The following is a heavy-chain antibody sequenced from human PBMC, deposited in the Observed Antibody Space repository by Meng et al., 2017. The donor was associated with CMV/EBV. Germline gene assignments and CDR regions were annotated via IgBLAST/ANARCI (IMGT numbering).Heavy chain of an antibody. CDR1: GGSISSYY. V-gene: IGHV4-59*01. J-gene: IGHJ4*02. CDR2: IYYSGST. D-gene: IGHD3-22*01. CDR3: ASYADYYDSSGYYYGVFDY. Sequence: ESLKISCTVSGGSISSYYWSWIRQPPGKGLEWIGYIYYSGSTNYNPSLKSRVTISVDTSKNQFSLKLSSVTAADTAVYYCASYADYYDSSGYYYGVFDYWGQGTLVTVSS.